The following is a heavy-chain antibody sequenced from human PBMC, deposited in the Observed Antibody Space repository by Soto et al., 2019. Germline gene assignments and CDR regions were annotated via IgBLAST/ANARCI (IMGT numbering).Heavy chain of an antibody. CDR1: GFPLSDFY. D-gene: IGHD1-26*01. J-gene: IGHJ4*02. CDR3: VRDIPYSGATKYFDY. V-gene: IGHV3-11*06. CDR2: ISNSGDYT. Sequence: QVQMVESGGGVVEPGGSRRLSCLVSGFPLSDFYMPWVGRTPGKGLKWISHISNSGDYTHHADSVKGRFTISRDNARNSLYLQMNSLRAEDTAAYYCVRDIPYSGATKYFDYWGQGALVIVSS.